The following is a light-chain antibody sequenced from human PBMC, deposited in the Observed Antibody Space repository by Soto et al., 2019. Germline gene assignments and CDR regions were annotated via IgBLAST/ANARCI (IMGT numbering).Light chain of an antibody. J-gene: IGKJ1*01. Sequence: DIQMTQSPSSLSASVGDRVTITCRASQSISSYLNWYQQKPGKAPKLLIYAASSLQGGVPSRFSGSGSGTDFALTINSLQPEDFATIYCQQTYTTPWTFGQGTKVDIK. V-gene: IGKV1-39*01. CDR1: QSISSY. CDR3: QQTYTTPWT. CDR2: AAS.